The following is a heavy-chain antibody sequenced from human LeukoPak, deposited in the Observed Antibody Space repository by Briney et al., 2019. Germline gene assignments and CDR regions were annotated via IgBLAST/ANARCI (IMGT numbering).Heavy chain of an antibody. Sequence: ASVKVSCKVSGYTLTELSMHWVRQAPGKGLEWMGWINPNSGGTNYAQKFQGRVTMTRDTSISTAYMELSRLRSDDTAVYYCARDAGTNYMDVWGKGTTVTVSS. D-gene: IGHD2-2*01. CDR1: GYTLTELS. J-gene: IGHJ6*03. CDR2: INPNSGGT. V-gene: IGHV1-2*02. CDR3: ARDAGTNYMDV.